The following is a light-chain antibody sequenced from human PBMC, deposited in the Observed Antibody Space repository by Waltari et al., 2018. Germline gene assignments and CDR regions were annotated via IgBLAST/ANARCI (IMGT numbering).Light chain of an antibody. CDR1: RSVSSW. V-gene: IGKV1-5*03. CDR3: QHYDSYSWA. J-gene: IGKJ1*01. CDR2: KAS. Sequence: DIQMTQSPSTLSASVGDRVTLTCRASRSVSSWLAWYQQIPGKAPKLLIHKASSLASGVPSRFSGSGSGTEFTLTISSLQPDDFATYYCQHYDSYSWAFGHGTKVEIK.